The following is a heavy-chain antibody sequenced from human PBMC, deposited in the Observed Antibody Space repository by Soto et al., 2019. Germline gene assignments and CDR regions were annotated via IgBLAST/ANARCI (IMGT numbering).Heavy chain of an antibody. CDR1: GYNFAVYW. CDR3: ARGGVSTRTFDY. J-gene: IGHJ4*02. CDR2: IYPSDSDT. Sequence: PGESLKISCNGSGYNFAVYWMAWVRQMPGKGLESMGIIYPSDSDTRYRPSFQGQVTISADKSISSAYLQWSSLRASDTAMYYCARGGVSTRTFDYWGQGTPVTVSS. D-gene: IGHD3-3*01. V-gene: IGHV5-51*01.